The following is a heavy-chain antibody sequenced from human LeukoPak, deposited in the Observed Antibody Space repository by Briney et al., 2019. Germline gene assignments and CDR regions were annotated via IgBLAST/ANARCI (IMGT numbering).Heavy chain of an antibody. Sequence: GGSLRLSCAASGFTFSSFWMHWVRQAAGKGLVWVSRINSVGSITNYADSVKGRFTISRDNAKNTLHLQMNSLRAEDTAVYYCVRGWLLWLGESQKTYYMDVWGKGTTVTISS. CDR2: INSVGSIT. J-gene: IGHJ6*03. D-gene: IGHD3-10*01. V-gene: IGHV3-74*01. CDR1: GFTFSSFW. CDR3: VRGWLLWLGESQKTYYMDV.